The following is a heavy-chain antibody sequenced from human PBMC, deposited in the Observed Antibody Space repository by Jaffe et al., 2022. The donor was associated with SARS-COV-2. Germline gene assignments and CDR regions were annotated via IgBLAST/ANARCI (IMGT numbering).Heavy chain of an antibody. CDR3: AKAFSSGWYNSFDY. V-gene: IGHV3-23*04. CDR1: GFTFSSYA. D-gene: IGHD6-19*01. J-gene: IGHJ4*02. CDR2: IHNNGVNT. Sequence: EVQLVESGGGLVQPGGSLRLSCAASGFTFSSYAMSWVRQAPGKGLEWVSTLIHNNGVNTYYADSVKGRFTISRDNSKNTLYLQMHSLRAEDTALYYCAKAFSSGWYNSFDYWGQGTLVTVSS.